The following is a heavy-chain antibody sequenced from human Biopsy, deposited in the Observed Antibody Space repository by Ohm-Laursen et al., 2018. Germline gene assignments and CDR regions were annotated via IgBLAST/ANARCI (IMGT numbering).Heavy chain of an antibody. V-gene: IGHV1-46*01. CDR2: INPSGSTT. Sequence: ASVKVSCKPSGYSFTSYYMHWVRQAPGQGLEWMGMINPSGSTTSYPQIFQGRVTMTRDTSKSTVYMKLSSLRSADTAVYFCARNTGWYGDLYYFDYWGQGTLVTVSS. D-gene: IGHD6-19*01. CDR3: ARNTGWYGDLYYFDY. CDR1: GYSFTSYY. J-gene: IGHJ4*02.